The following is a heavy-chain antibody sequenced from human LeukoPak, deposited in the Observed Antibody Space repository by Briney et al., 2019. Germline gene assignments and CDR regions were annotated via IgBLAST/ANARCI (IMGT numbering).Heavy chain of an antibody. V-gene: IGHV4-59*01. J-gene: IGHJ3*02. CDR3: GRGAPLTVGASRAFDI. CDR2: IYYSGST. D-gene: IGHD1-26*01. Sequence: PSETLSPTCTVSGGSISSYYWSWIRQPPGKGLEWFGYIYYSGSTNYNPSLKSRVTISVDTSKNQFSLKLSSVTAADTAVYYCGRGAPLTVGASRAFDIWGQGTMVTVSS. CDR1: GGSISSYY.